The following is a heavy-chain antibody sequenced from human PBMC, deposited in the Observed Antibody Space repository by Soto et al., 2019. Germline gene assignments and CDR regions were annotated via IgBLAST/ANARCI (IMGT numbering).Heavy chain of an antibody. D-gene: IGHD2-2*01. V-gene: IGHV3-74*01. CDR1: GFTFSGDW. J-gene: IGHJ4*02. Sequence: EVQLVESGGGLVQPGGSLRLSCAASGFTFSGDWMHWVRQGAGKGLAWVSRINMDGSSTNYADSVKGRFTISRDNANNTLYLQMNSLRVDDTAVYYCARGPRGLYQHDYWGQGALVTVSS. CDR3: ARGPRGLYQHDY. CDR2: INMDGSST.